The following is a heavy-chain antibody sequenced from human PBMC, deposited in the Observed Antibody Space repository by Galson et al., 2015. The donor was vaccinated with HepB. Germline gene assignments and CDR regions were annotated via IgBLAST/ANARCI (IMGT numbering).Heavy chain of an antibody. V-gene: IGHV1-69*13. CDR2: IIPIFGTA. Sequence: SVKVSCKASGGTFSSYAISLVRQAPGQGLEWMGGIIPIFGTANYAQKFQGRVTITADESTSTAYMELSSLRSEDTAVYYCARVGRDFWSGYPNYYYYYGMDVWGQGTTVTVSS. CDR3: ARVGRDFWSGYPNYYYYYGMDV. CDR1: GGTFSSYA. J-gene: IGHJ6*02. D-gene: IGHD3-3*01.